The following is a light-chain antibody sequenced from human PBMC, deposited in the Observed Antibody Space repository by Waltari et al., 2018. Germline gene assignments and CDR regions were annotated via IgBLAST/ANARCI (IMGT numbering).Light chain of an antibody. CDR3: CSYAGSRTVV. J-gene: IGLJ2*01. CDR1: SGDVGSYDL. CDR2: EGT. V-gene: IGLV2-23*01. Sequence: QSALTQSASVSGSPGQSITISCSGTSGDVGSYDLVSWYQQHPGKGPKLMIYEGTKRPSGVSNRFSSSKAGNTASLTISGLQAEDEADYYCCSYAGSRTVVFGGGTKLTVL.